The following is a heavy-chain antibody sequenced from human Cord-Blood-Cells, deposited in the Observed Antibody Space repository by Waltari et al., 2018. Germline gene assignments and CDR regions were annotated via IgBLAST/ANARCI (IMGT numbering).Heavy chain of an antibody. D-gene: IGHD3-3*01. CDR1: GGSFSGYY. CDR3: ARRRITYYDFWSGYYRYYYYYMDV. J-gene: IGHJ6*03. V-gene: IGHV4-34*01. CDR2: INHSGST. Sequence: QVQLQQWGAGLLKPSETLSLTCAVYGGSFSGYYWSWIRQPPGKGLEWIGEINHSGSTNYNPSLKSRVTISVDTSKNQFSLKLSSVTAADTAVYYCARRRITYYDFWSGYYRYYYYYMDVWGKGTTVTVSS.